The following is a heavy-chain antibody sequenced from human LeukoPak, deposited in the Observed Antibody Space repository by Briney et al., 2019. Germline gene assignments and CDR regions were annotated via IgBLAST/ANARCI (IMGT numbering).Heavy chain of an antibody. D-gene: IGHD3-22*01. CDR3: ARAYSSGYYYLGY. V-gene: IGHV1-46*01. J-gene: IGHJ4*02. CDR1: GGTFSSYA. Sequence: ASVKVSCKASGGTFSSYAISWVRQAPGQGLEWMGIINPSGGSTSYAQKFQGRVTMTRDTSTSTVYMELSSLRSEDTAVYYCARAYSSGYYYLGYWGQGTLVTVSS. CDR2: INPSGGST.